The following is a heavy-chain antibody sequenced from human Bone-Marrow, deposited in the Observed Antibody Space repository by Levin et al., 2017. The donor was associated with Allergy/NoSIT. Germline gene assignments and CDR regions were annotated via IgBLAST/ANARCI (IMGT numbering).Heavy chain of an antibody. J-gene: IGHJ4*02. V-gene: IGHV3-33*01. CDR1: GFTFSTSG. D-gene: IGHD6-19*01. CDR3: VRHMYFSGWLFFDF. CDR2: ILSDGSNI. Sequence: PGGSLRLSCAASGFTFSTSGIHWVRQAPGKGLEWVAVILSDGSNIYYADSVRGRFTISRDNSKNTLYLQMNSLRAEDTAVYYCVRHMYFSGWLFFDFWGQGTLVTVSS.